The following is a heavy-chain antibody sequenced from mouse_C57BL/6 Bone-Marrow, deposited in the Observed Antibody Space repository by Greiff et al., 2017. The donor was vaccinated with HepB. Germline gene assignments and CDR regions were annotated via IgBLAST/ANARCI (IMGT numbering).Heavy chain of an antibody. J-gene: IGHJ1*03. D-gene: IGHD2-1*01. CDR1: GYSFTDYY. CDR3: AGNGNGYFDV. CDR2: INPYYGTT. Sequence: EVKLMESGPELVKPGASVKISCKASGYSFTDYYMHWVKQSNGQSLEWIGVINPYYGTTSYNQKFKGKATLTVDQSSSTAYMQLNSLTSEDSAVYYWAGNGNGYFDVWGTGTTVTVSS. V-gene: IGHV1-39*01.